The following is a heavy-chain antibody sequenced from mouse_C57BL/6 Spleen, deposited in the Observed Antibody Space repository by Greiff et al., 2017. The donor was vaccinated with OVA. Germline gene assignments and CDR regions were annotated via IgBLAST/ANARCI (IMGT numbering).Heavy chain of an antibody. V-gene: IGHV1-15*01. D-gene: IGHD4-1*01. CDR3: TKGWDDY. Sequence: VQLQQSGAELVRPGASVTLSCKASGYTFTDYELHWVKQTPVHGLEWIGAIDPETGGTAYNQKFKGKAILTADKSSSTAYMELRSLTSEDSAVYYCTKGWDDYWGQGTTLTVSS. CDR2: IDPETGGT. J-gene: IGHJ2*01. CDR1: GYTFTDYE.